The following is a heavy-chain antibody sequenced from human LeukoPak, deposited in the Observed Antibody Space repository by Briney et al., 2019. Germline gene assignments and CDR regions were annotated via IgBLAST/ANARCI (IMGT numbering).Heavy chain of an antibody. V-gene: IGHV3-43*02. J-gene: IGHJ4*02. Sequence: PGGSLRLSCVASGFTFDDYAMHWGRQAPGKGLEWVSLISGDGGTTYYADSVKGRFTISRDSSKNSLYLQMNSLRTEDTALYYCARDYGRAIAAAGRIWGQGTLVTVSS. CDR3: ARDYGRAIAAAGRI. CDR2: ISGDGGTT. CDR1: GFTFDDYA. D-gene: IGHD6-13*01.